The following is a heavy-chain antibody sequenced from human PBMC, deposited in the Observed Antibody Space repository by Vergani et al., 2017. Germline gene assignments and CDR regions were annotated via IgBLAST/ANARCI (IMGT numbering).Heavy chain of an antibody. CDR1: GYSISSGYY. V-gene: IGHV4-38-2*01. CDR2: IYHSGST. Sequence: QVQLQESGPGLVKPSETLSITCAVSGYSISSGYYWGWIRQPPGKGLEWIGSIYHSGSTYYNPSLKSRVTISVDTSKNQFSLKLSSVTAADTAVYYCARPERSSGWFDPWGQGTLVTVSS. J-gene: IGHJ5*02. CDR3: ARPERSSGWFDP. D-gene: IGHD6-19*01.